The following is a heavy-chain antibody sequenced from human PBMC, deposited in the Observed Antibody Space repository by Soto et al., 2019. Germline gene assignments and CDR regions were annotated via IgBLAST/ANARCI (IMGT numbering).Heavy chain of an antibody. CDR1: GGFVSSGSYY. D-gene: IGHD1-1*01. CDR2: RSHSGGT. Sequence: QVQLQQWGAGLLKPSETLSLTCAVYGGFVSSGSYYWSWIRQPPGKGLEWIGERSHSGGTHFNPSRKSRVTISVDTSKNQFSLKMSSVTAADTALYYCARVERGTATTVVDAFDIWGPGTMVTVSS. V-gene: IGHV4-34*01. CDR3: ARVERGTATTVVDAFDI. J-gene: IGHJ3*02.